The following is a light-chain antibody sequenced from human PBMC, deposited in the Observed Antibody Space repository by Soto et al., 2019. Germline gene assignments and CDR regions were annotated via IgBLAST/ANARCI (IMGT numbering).Light chain of an antibody. CDR2: GAS. V-gene: IGKV3-15*01. J-gene: IGKJ5*01. Sequence: EIVMTQSPATLSVSPGETVTLSCRPSESININLAWYQQKSGQAPRLLIYGASTRATGLPARFSGSGSGTEFTLIISSLQSEDSAFYYCQQYDNWPITFGQGTLLEVK. CDR1: ESININ. CDR3: QQYDNWPIT.